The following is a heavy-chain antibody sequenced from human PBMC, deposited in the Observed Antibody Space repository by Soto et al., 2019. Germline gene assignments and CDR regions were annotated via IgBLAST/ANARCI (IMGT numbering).Heavy chain of an antibody. V-gene: IGHV3-11*01. D-gene: IGHD6-19*01. CDR3: ARSYSSGWEFDY. CDR1: GFTFSNYY. J-gene: IGHJ4*02. CDR2: ISSTGRTI. Sequence: QVQLVESGGGLVKPGGSLRLSCGASGFTFSNYYMSWIRQAPGKGLEWVSYISSTGRTIYYADSVKGRFTVSRDNAQNSLSLKLNSLRVDDTAVYYCARSYSSGWEFDYWGQGTQVTVSS.